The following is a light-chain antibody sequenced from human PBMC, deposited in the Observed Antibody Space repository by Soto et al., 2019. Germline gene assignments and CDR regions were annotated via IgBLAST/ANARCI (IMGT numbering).Light chain of an antibody. CDR3: QQYHRYST. V-gene: IGKV1-5*01. CDR2: DVS. CDR1: QSINAW. Sequence: DIQMTLAPSTLSASVGDRVTITCRASQSINAWLAWYQQKPGKAPKLLIYDVSTLDSGVPSRFSGSASGTEFTLTISYLESDDFATYYCQQYHRYSTFGQGTKVDIK. J-gene: IGKJ1*01.